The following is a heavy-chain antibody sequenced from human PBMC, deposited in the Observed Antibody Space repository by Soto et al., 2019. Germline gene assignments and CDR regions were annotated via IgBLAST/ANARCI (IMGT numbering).Heavy chain of an antibody. Sequence: SVKVSCKASGGTFRSDAISWVRQAPGQGLEWMGGIIPMFGTAIYAQKFQGRVTITADESTSTAYMELSSLRSEDTAVYYCARAKYYDSSGYFDYSGQGTQVTVSS. D-gene: IGHD3-22*01. CDR1: GGTFRSDA. V-gene: IGHV1-69*13. CDR2: IIPMFGTA. J-gene: IGHJ4*02. CDR3: ARAKYYDSSGYFDY.